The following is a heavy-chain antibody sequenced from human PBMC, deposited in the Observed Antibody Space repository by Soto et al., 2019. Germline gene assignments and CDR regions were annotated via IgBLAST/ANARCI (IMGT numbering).Heavy chain of an antibody. V-gene: IGHV3-33*01. CDR2: IWYDGSNK. D-gene: IGHD3-22*01. J-gene: IGHJ6*02. CDR3: ARGSVGWLRYHEYGMDD. Sequence: QVQLVESGGGVVQPGRSLRLSCAASGFTFSSYGMHWVRQAPGKGLEWVAVIWYDGSNKYYADSVKGRFTISRDNYKNTLYLQMNSLRAEDTAVYYCARGSVGWLRYHEYGMDDWGQGTTVTVSS. CDR1: GFTFSSYG.